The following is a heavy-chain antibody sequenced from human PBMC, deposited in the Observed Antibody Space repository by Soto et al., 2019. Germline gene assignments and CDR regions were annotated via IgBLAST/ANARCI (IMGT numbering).Heavy chain of an antibody. CDR2: ISSSSSTI. CDR1: GFTFSSYS. J-gene: IGHJ6*03. D-gene: IGHD6-19*01. CDR3: ARVLGYSSGWYGYMDV. Sequence: EVQLVESGGGLVQPGGSLRLSCAASGFTFSSYSMNWVRQAPGKGLEWVSYISSSSSTIYYADSVRGRFTISRDNAKNSLYLQMNSLRAEDTAVYYCARVLGYSSGWYGYMDVWGKVTTVTVSS. V-gene: IGHV3-48*01.